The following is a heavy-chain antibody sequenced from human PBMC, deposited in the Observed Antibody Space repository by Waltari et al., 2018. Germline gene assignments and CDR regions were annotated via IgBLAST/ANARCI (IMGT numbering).Heavy chain of an antibody. V-gene: IGHV3-53*01. CDR2: IYSGGST. J-gene: IGHJ3*02. CDR1: GFTVSSNY. CDR3: AREGLSSGWHDAFDI. D-gene: IGHD6-19*01. Sequence: EVQLVESGGGLIQPGGSLRLSCAASGFTVSSNYMSWVRQAPGKGLEWVSVIYSGGSTYYADSVKGRFTISRDNSKNTLYLQMNSLRAEDTAVYYCAREGLSSGWHDAFDIWGQGTMVTVSS.